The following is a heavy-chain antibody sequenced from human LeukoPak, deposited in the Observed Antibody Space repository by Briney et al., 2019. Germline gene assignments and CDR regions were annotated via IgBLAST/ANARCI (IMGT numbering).Heavy chain of an antibody. J-gene: IGHJ2*01. V-gene: IGHV4-59*08. CDR1: GGSISSYY. D-gene: IGHD6-6*01. CDR2: IYYSGST. Sequence: SETLSLTCTVSGGSISSYYWSWIRQPPGKGLEWIGYIYYSGSTYYNPSLKSRVTISVDTSKNQFSLKLSSVTAADTAVYYCARGRAARWYFDLWGRGTLVTVSS. CDR3: ARGRAARWYFDL.